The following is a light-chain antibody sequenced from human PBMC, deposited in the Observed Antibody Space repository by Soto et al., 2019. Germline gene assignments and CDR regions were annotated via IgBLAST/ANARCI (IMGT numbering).Light chain of an antibody. CDR1: SGDVGGYNY. Sequence: QSVLAQPPSASGSAGQSVTISCTGTSGDVGGYNYVSWYQQHPGKAPKLMIYEVSKRPSGVPDRFSGSKSGNTASLTVSGLQAEDEADYYCSSYAGSNRVFXTGTKRTVL. V-gene: IGLV2-8*01. J-gene: IGLJ1*01. CDR3: SSYAGSNRV. CDR2: EVS.